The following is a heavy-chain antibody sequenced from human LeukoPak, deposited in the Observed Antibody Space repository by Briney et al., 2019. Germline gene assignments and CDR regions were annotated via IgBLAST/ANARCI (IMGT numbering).Heavy chain of an antibody. CDR2: TYYRSKSYN. D-gene: IGHD7-27*01. J-gene: IGHJ3*02. V-gene: IGHV6-1*01. Sequence: QTLSLTCAISGDSVSSNSAAWNWIRQSPSRGLEWLGRTYYRSKSYNDYAVSVKSRITINPDTSKNQFSPQLNSVTPEDTAVYYCARGGPTGDDVVFDAFDIWGQGTMVTVSS. CDR3: ARGGPTGDDVVFDAFDI. CDR1: GDSVSSNSAA.